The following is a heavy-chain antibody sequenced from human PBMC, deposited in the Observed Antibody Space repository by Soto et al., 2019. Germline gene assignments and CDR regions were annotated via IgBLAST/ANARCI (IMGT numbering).Heavy chain of an antibody. Sequence: SGPTLVNPTQTLTLTCTFSGFSLNTSGVGVGWIRQPPGKALEWLALVYWDDDKRYSPSLKSRLTITKDTSKTQVVLTMANMDSLDTATYYCAHSSEPIFLAYWGKGTLVTVSS. CDR1: GFSLNTSGVG. V-gene: IGHV2-5*02. CDR3: AHSSEPIFLAY. D-gene: IGHD3-3*01. J-gene: IGHJ4*02. CDR2: VYWDDDK.